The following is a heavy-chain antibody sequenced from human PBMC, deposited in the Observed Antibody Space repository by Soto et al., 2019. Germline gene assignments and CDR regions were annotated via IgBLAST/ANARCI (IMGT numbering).Heavy chain of an antibody. CDR3: ATRPGLRYFDLLLSSRNNWFDP. CDR1: GYTLTELS. J-gene: IGHJ5*02. D-gene: IGHD3-9*01. V-gene: IGHV1-24*01. Sequence: ASVKVSCKVSGYTLTELSMHWVRQAPGKGLEWMGGFDPEDGETIYAQKFQGRVTMTEDTSTDTAYMELSSLRSEDTAVYYCATRPGLRYFDLLLSSRNNWFDPWGQGTLVTVSS. CDR2: FDPEDGET.